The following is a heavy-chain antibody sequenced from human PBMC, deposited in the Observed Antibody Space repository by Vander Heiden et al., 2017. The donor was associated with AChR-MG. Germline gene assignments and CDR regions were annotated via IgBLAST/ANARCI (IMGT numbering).Heavy chain of an antibody. V-gene: IGHV1-8*01. Sequence: QVQLVQSGAEVKKPGASVKVSCKASGYTLNHYDINWVRQATGQGLEWMGWINPDSGNTGYAQKFQGRVTMTSDTSTSTTYLELSGLTSEDTAIYYCMRARITLNCGAGDCYDYWGQGTLVTVSS. D-gene: IGHD2-21*02. CDR1: GYTLNHYD. J-gene: IGHJ4*02. CDR2: INPDSGNT. CDR3: MRARITLNCGAGDCYDY.